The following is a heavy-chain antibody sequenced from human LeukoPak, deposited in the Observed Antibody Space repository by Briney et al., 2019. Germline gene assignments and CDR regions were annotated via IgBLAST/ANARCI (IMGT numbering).Heavy chain of an antibody. V-gene: IGHV4-59*01. CDR3: ARAGFGGSGYYSHFDY. J-gene: IGHJ4*02. D-gene: IGHD3-22*01. Sequence: SETLSLTCTVSGGTISSYYWSWIRQPPGKGLEWIGYIYYSGSTNYNPSLKSRITISVDTSKNQFSLKLSPVTAADTAVYYCARAGFGGSGYYSHFDYWGQGTLVTVSS. CDR2: IYYSGST. CDR1: GGTISSYY.